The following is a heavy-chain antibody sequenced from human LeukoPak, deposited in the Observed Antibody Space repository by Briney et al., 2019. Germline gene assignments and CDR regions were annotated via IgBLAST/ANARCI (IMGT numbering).Heavy chain of an antibody. CDR2: IYYSGTT. J-gene: IGHJ4*02. CDR1: GGSISSNSYY. Sequence: KPSETLSLTCTVSGGSISSNSYYWGWIRQPPGKGLEWIGTIYYSGTTYYNPSLKSRVTISADTSKNQFSLKLTSVTAADTAVFYCARLTYDSSTYRYYFDCWGQGTLLTVSS. V-gene: IGHV4-39*01. CDR3: ARLTYDSSTYRYYFDC. D-gene: IGHD3-22*01.